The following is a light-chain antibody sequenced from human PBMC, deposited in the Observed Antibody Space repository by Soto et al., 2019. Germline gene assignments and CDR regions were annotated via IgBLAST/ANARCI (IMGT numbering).Light chain of an antibody. CDR3: AAWDDSLSGVV. Sequence: QLVLTQPPSASGTPGQRVTISCFGSSSNIGSNYVYWYQQLPGTVPQLLIYRNSERPSGVPDRFSGSKSGTSASLAISGLRSEDEADYYCAAWDDSLSGVVFGGGTQLTVL. J-gene: IGLJ2*01. V-gene: IGLV1-47*01. CDR2: RNS. CDR1: SSNIGSNY.